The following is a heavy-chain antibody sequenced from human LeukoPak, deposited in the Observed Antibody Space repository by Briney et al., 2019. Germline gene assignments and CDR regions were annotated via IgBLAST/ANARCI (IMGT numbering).Heavy chain of an antibody. CDR1: GGSISSSNYY. CDR2: IYYSGST. J-gene: IGHJ4*02. Sequence: SETLSLTCSVSGGSISSSNYYWGWIRQPPGKGLEWIGSIYYSGSTNYNPSLKSRVTMSVDTSKNQFSLKLSSATAADTAVYYCARDRRGSGTYYSDYWGQGTLVTVSS. CDR3: ARDRRGSGTYYSDY. D-gene: IGHD3-10*01. V-gene: IGHV4-39*07.